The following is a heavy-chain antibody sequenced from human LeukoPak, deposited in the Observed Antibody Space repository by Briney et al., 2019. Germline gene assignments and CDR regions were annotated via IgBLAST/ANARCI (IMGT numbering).Heavy chain of an antibody. Sequence: PGGSLRLSCAASGFTFSSYAMSWVRQAPGKGLEWVSAISGSGGSTYYADSVKGRFTISRDNSKNTLYLQMNSLRAEDTAVYYCARRGGSSWSSFDYWGHGTLVTVSS. J-gene: IGHJ4*01. V-gene: IGHV3-23*01. CDR3: ARRGGSSWSSFDY. CDR2: ISGSGGST. CDR1: GFTFSSYA. D-gene: IGHD6-13*01.